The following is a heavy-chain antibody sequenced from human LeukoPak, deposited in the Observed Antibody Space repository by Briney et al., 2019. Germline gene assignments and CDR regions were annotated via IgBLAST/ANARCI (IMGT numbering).Heavy chain of an antibody. CDR1: GLTVSSNY. CDR3: AKARYCSSTSCSFDY. D-gene: IGHD2-2*01. Sequence: PGGSLRLSCAASGLTVSSNYMNWVRQAPGKGLEWVSAISGSGGSTYYADSVKGRFTISRDNSKNTLYLQMNSLRAEDTAVYYCAKARYCSSTSCSFDYWGQGTLVTVSS. CDR2: ISGSGGST. J-gene: IGHJ4*02. V-gene: IGHV3-23*01.